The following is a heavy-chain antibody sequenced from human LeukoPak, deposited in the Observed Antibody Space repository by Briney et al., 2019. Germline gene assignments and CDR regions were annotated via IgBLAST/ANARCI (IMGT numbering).Heavy chain of an antibody. CDR3: AKSAGLSTFDY. J-gene: IGHJ4*02. CDR1: GFTFDDYA. D-gene: IGHD3-16*02. CDR2: ISWNSGSI. V-gene: IGHV3-9*01. Sequence: GGSLRLSCAASGFTFDDYAMHWVRQAPGKGLEWVSGISWNSGSIGYADSVKGRFTISRDNAKNSLYLQMNSLRAEDTAVYYCAKSAGLSTFDYWGQGTLVTVSS.